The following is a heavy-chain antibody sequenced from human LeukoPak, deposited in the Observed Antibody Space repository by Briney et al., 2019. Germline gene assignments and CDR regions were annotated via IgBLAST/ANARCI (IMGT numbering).Heavy chain of an antibody. J-gene: IGHJ6*02. CDR1: GGSISSGGYY. V-gene: IGHV4-31*03. D-gene: IGHD3-3*01. Sequence: SETLSLTCTVSGGSISSGGYYWSWIHQHPGKGLEWIGYIYYSGSTYYNPSLKSRVTISVDTSKNQFSLKLSSVTAADTAVYYCAARLRWLLYRAWDYYYGMDVWGQGTTVTVSS. CDR3: AARLRWLLYRAWDYYYGMDV. CDR2: IYYSGST.